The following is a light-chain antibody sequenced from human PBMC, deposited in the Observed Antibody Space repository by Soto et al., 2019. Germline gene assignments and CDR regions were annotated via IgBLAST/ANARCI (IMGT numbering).Light chain of an antibody. Sequence: EMGVTQSPPTLSVSPGEIATLSCGASQSVSSNLAWYQQKPGQAPRLLIYGASTRATGIPAKFSGSGSGTEFTLTISSLQSEDFAVYYCQQYNNWPLTFGGGTKVEIK. CDR3: QQYNNWPLT. CDR1: QSVSSN. V-gene: IGKV3-15*01. CDR2: GAS. J-gene: IGKJ4*02.